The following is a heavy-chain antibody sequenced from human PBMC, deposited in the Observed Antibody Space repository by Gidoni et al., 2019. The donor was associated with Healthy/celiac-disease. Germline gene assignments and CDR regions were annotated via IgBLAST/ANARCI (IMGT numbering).Heavy chain of an antibody. J-gene: IGHJ4*02. Sequence: EVQLVESGGGLVKPGGSLRLSCAASGFPFSSYSMNWVRQAPGKGLEWVSSISSSSSYIYYADSVKGRFTISRDNAKNSLYLQMNSLRAEDTAVYYCARLVATRLAYYFDYWGQGTLVTVSS. D-gene: IGHD1-1*01. V-gene: IGHV3-21*01. CDR1: GFPFSSYS. CDR3: ARLVATRLAYYFDY. CDR2: ISSSSSYI.